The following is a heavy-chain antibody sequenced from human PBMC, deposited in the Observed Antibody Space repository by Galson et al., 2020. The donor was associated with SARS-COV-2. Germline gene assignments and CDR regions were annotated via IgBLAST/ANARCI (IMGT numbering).Heavy chain of an antibody. J-gene: IGHJ3*02. D-gene: IGHD3-22*01. CDR1: GHTLTELS. CDR3: ATWGVVVITYAFDI. CDR2: SDPQDGET. Sequence: ASVKVSCKLSGHTLTELSMHWVRQAPGKGLEWLGSSDPQDGETIYAQKFQGRVTMTEDTSTETAYLELSSLRSDDTAVYYCATWGVVVITYAFDIWGQGTMVTVSS. V-gene: IGHV1-24*01.